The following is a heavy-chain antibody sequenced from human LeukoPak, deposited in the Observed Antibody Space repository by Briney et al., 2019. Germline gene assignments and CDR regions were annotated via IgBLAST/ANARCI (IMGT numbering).Heavy chain of an antibody. CDR1: GGSFSGYY. Sequence: SETLSLTCAVYGGSFSGYYWGWIRQPPGKGLEWIGEINHSEYINFNPSLKSRVTISVDTSKNQFSLKLSSVTAADTAVYYCARGNGYCSSTSCPHWFDPWGQGTLVTVSS. J-gene: IGHJ5*02. D-gene: IGHD2-2*01. V-gene: IGHV4-34*01. CDR2: INHSEYI. CDR3: ARGNGYCSSTSCPHWFDP.